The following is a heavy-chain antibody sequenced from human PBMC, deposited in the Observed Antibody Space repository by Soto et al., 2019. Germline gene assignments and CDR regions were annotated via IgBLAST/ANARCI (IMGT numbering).Heavy chain of an antibody. V-gene: IGHV4-34*01. CDR3: ARSGGHGGGDGMDV. CDR1: GGSFSGYY. CDR2: INHSGST. D-gene: IGHD1-26*01. Sequence: SETLSLTCAVYGGSFSGYYWSWIRQPPGKGLEWIGEINHSGSTNYNPSLKSRVTISVDTSKNQFSLKLSSVTAADTAVYYCARSGGHGGGDGMDVWGQGTTVTVSS. J-gene: IGHJ6*02.